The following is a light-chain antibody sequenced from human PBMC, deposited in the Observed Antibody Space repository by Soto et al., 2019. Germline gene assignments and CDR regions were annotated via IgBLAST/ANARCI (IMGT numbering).Light chain of an antibody. CDR3: QQYNDNWT. CDR1: QSISSW. Sequence: DIQMTQSPSTLSASVGDRVTITCRASQSISSWLAWYQQKPGKAPKLFIYKASTLQSGVPSRFSGSGSGTEFTLAISSLQPDDFATYYCQQYNDNWTFGQGTKVEIK. J-gene: IGKJ1*01. V-gene: IGKV1-5*03. CDR2: KAS.